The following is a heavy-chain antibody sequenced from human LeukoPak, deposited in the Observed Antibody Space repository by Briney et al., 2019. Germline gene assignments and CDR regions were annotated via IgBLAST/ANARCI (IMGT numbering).Heavy chain of an antibody. Sequence: GGSLRLSCAASEFTFSSYAMSWVRQAPGKGLEWVSAISGSGGSTYYADSVKGRFTISRDNSKNTLYLQMNSLRAEDTAVYYCAKDLCSSGWACYYYYGMDVWGQGTTVTVSS. CDR1: EFTFSSYA. J-gene: IGHJ6*02. V-gene: IGHV3-23*01. CDR2: ISGSGGST. CDR3: AKDLCSSGWACYYYYGMDV. D-gene: IGHD6-19*01.